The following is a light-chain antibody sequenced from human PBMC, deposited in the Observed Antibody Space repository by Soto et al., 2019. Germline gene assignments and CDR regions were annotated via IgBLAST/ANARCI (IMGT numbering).Light chain of an antibody. J-gene: IGKJ1*01. V-gene: IGKV3-15*01. CDR1: QSVSGN. CDR2: GAS. Sequence: EIVMTQSPVTLYVSPGERATLSCRASQSVSGNLAWFQQKPGQAPRLLIYGASTRATGIPARFSGSGSGTEFTLTISSLQSEDFAVYYCQQYNNWPPWTFGQGTKVEIK. CDR3: QQYNNWPPWT.